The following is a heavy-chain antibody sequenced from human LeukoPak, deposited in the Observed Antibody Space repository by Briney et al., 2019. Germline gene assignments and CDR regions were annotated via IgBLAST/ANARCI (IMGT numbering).Heavy chain of an antibody. Sequence: GGSLRLSCAASGFTFSDYYMSWIRQAPGKGLEWVSYISSSGSTIYYADSVKGRFTISRDNAKNSLYLQMNSLRAEDTAVYYCARIRSSSWYAHDAFDIWGQGTMVTVSS. D-gene: IGHD6-13*01. V-gene: IGHV3-11*04. CDR1: GFTFSDYY. CDR3: ARIRSSSWYAHDAFDI. J-gene: IGHJ3*02. CDR2: ISSSGSTI.